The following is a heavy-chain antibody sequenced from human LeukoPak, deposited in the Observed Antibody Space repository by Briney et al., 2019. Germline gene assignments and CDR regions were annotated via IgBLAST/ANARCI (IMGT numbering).Heavy chain of an antibody. V-gene: IGHV3-48*03. CDR1: RFTFSSYE. D-gene: IGHD1-7*01. CDR2: ISNSGLTI. CDR3: ATVETGTTFLDY. Sequence: PGGSLRLSCAASRFTFSSYEMNWVRQAPGKGLEWVSYISNSGLTIYYADFVKGRFTISRDNAKNSLYLQMNSLRADDTAVYYCATVETGTTFLDYWGQGTLVAVSS. J-gene: IGHJ4*02.